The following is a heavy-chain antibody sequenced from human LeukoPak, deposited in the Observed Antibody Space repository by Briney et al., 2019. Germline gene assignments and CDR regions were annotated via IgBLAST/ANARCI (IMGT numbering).Heavy chain of an antibody. CDR2: ISRSGTTM. D-gene: IGHD7-27*01. CDR1: GFTFNSFT. V-gene: IGHV3-48*02. J-gene: IGHJ4*02. CDR3: VRDLNWAFDY. Sequence: PGGSLRLSCAASGFTFNSFTMNWVRQAPGKGLEWVSFISRSGTTMYYADSVKGRFTISRDNAKNSLYLQMNSLRDEDTAVYYCVRDLNWAFDYWGQGTLVTVSA.